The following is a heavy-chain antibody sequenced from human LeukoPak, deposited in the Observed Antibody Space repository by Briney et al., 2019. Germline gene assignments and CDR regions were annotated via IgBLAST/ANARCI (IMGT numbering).Heavy chain of an antibody. CDR2: IIPILGIA. J-gene: IGHJ4*02. V-gene: IGHV1-69*04. Sequence: SVKVSCKASGGTFSSYAISWVRQAPGQGLEWMGRIIPILGIANYAQKFQGRVTITADKSTSTAYMELSSLRSEDTAVYYCARDADDYGDYALFDYWGQGTLVTVSS. D-gene: IGHD4-17*01. CDR3: ARDADDYGDYALFDY. CDR1: GGTFSSYA.